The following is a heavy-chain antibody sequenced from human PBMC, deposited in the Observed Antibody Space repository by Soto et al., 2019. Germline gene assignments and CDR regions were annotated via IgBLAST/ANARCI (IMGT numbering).Heavy chain of an antibody. J-gene: IGHJ4*02. CDR1: GGSISSGVYS. CDR2: IYFSGST. V-gene: IGHV4-31*03. Sequence: QVQLQESGPGLVKPSQTLSLTCTVSGGSISSGVYSWSWIRQHPGKGLEWIGYIYFSGSTHSSPSLRSRVTISVDTSKNQFSLKLSSVTAADTAVYYCAGSANYYGSYYFDSWGQGTLVTVSS. D-gene: IGHD3-10*01. CDR3: AGSANYYGSYYFDS.